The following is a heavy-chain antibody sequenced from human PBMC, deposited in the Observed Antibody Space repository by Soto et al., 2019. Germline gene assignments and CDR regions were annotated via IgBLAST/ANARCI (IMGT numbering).Heavy chain of an antibody. V-gene: IGHV4-34*01. CDR3: ARGRGEFARFDP. J-gene: IGHJ5*02. Sequence: QVQLQQWGAGLLKPSETLSLTCAVYGGSFSGYYWSWIRQPPGKGLEWIGEINHSGSTNYNPSLKSRVTISVDTSKHQFSLKLSSVTAADTAVYYCARGRGEFARFDPWGQGTLVTVSS. CDR1: GGSFSGYY. D-gene: IGHD3-16*01. CDR2: INHSGST.